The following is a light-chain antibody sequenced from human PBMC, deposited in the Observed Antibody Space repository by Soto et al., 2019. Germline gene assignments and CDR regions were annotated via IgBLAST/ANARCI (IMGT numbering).Light chain of an antibody. J-gene: IGKJ5*01. CDR1: HTFSSNY. Sequence: EVVVTQSPGTLSLSPGEGSTLSCRPSHTFSSNYLAWYPQNPGQSPRLLMSGASRRATGVPDRFSGSGSGTDFTLTIRTLEPEDFAVYYCQQYGSSPPSSTFGQGTRLQIK. CDR3: QQYGSSPPSST. V-gene: IGKV3-20*01. CDR2: GAS.